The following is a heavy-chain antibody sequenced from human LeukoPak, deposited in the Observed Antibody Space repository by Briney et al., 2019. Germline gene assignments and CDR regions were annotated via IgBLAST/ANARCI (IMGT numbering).Heavy chain of an antibody. CDR3: ARRGYYYDSSGPGGNWFDP. Sequence: GASLQISCKGSGYSFTSYWIGWVRQLPGKGLEWMGIIYPGDSDTRYSPSFQGQVTISADKSISTAHLQWSSLKASDTAMYYCARRGYYYDSSGPGGNWFDPWGQGTLVTVSS. CDR2: IYPGDSDT. CDR1: GYSFTSYW. J-gene: IGHJ5*02. V-gene: IGHV5-51*01. D-gene: IGHD3-22*01.